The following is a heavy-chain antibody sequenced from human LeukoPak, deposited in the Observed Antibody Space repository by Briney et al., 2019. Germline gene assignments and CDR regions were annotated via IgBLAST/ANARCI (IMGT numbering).Heavy chain of an antibody. CDR2: TIPILGIA. D-gene: IGHD5-12*01. J-gene: IGHJ4*02. CDR3: ARDQSGLPYY. Sequence: ASVKVSCKASGGTFSSYAISWVRQAPGQGLEWMGRTIPILGIANYAQKFQGRVTITADKSTSTAYMELSSLRSEDTAVYYCARDQSGLPYYWGQGTLITVSS. V-gene: IGHV1-69*04. CDR1: GGTFSSYA.